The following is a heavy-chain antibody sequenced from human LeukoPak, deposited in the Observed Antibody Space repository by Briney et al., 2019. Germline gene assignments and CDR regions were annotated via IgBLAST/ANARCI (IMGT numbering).Heavy chain of an antibody. D-gene: IGHD1-14*01. CDR2: ISYDGSNK. J-gene: IGHJ4*02. CDR1: GFTLSSDW. CDR3: AKLEALYSISNRYYFDY. V-gene: IGHV3-30*18. Sequence: PGGSLRLSCVVSGFTLSSDWMSWVRQAPGKGLEWVAVISYDGSNKYYANSVKGRFTISRDNSKNTLYLQMNSLRAEDTAVYYCAKLEALYSISNRYYFDYWGQGTLVTVSS.